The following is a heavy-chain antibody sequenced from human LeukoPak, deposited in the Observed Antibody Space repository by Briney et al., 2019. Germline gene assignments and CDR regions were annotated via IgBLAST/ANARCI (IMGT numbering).Heavy chain of an antibody. CDR2: IYYDGSED. CDR3: AREERGWLIGQ. CDR1: GFNFTDYA. Sequence: GGSLRLSCEASGFNFTDYAMHWVRQAPGKGLEWVALIYYDGSEDSYADSVRGRLAISRAESKSTPFLQMNSLRPEDTAMFCCAREERGWLIGQWGQGGLVTLSS. V-gene: IGHV3-30*09. D-gene: IGHD5-12*01. J-gene: IGHJ4*02.